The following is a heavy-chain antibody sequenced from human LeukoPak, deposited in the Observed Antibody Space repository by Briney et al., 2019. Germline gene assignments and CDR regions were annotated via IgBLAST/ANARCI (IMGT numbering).Heavy chain of an antibody. J-gene: IGHJ5*02. V-gene: IGHV4-59*08. D-gene: IGHD4-17*01. CDR1: GGSISSYY. CDR3: ARHDYGALGWFDP. CDR2: IYYSGST. Sequence: PSETLSLTCTVSGGSISSYYWSWIRQPPGKGLEWIGYIYYSGSTNYNPSLKSRVTISVDTSKNQFSLKLSSVTAADTAVYYCARHDYGALGWFDPWGQGTLVTVSS.